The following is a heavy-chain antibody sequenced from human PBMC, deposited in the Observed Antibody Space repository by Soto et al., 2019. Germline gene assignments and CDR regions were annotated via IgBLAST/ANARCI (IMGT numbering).Heavy chain of an antibody. V-gene: IGHV4-39*01. CDR2: IYYSGST. CDR1: GGSISSSSYY. Sequence: SETLSLTCTVSGGSISSSSYYWGWIRQPPGKGLEWIGSIYYSGSTYYNPSLKSRVTISVDTSKNQFSLKLSSVTAADTAVYYCARQPLYYYDSSGYSSRFDYWGQGTLVTVSS. J-gene: IGHJ4*02. D-gene: IGHD3-22*01. CDR3: ARQPLYYYDSSGYSSRFDY.